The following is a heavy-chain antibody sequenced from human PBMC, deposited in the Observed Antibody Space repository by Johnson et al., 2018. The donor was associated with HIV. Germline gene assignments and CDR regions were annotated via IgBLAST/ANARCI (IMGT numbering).Heavy chain of an antibody. J-gene: IGHJ3*02. CDR1: GFTFSSYA. CDR3: AKESKWESRTPHAFDM. CDR2: ISYDGSNT. D-gene: IGHD1-26*01. Sequence: QVQLVESGGGVVQPGRSLRLSCAASGFTFSSYAMHWVRQAPGQGLAWVAVISYDGSNTYYADSVKGRFPISRDNSNNTLYLQMKSLRPEDAAVYYCAKESKWESRTPHAFDMWGQGTMVTVSS. V-gene: IGHV3-30-3*02.